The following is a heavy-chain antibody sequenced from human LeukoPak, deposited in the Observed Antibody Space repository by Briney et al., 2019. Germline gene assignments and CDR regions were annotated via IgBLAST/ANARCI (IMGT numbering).Heavy chain of an antibody. CDR3: AKTYYYSSGNF. CDR1: GFIFSDHY. Sequence: PGGSLRLSCAASGFIFSDHYMDWVRQAPGKGLEWVANVIQDGSEKYYVDSVKGRFTISRDNSKNSLYLQMNSLRAEDTAIYYCAKTYYYSSGNFWGQGTLVTVSS. J-gene: IGHJ4*02. CDR2: VIQDGSEK. V-gene: IGHV3-7*01. D-gene: IGHD3-10*01.